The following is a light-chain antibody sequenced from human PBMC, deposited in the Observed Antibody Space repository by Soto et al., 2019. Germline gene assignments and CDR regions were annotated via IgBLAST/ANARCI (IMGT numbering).Light chain of an antibody. CDR3: QTYHSAPF. CDR2: AAS. Sequence: DIQMTQSPSSLSASVGDRVTITCRASHDITNYLAWYQQKPGKVPKLLIYAASTLQSGVPSRFSGSGSGTDFTLIISSLQPEDVATYYCQTYHSAPFFGGGTKVEI. J-gene: IGKJ4*01. V-gene: IGKV1-27*01. CDR1: HDITNY.